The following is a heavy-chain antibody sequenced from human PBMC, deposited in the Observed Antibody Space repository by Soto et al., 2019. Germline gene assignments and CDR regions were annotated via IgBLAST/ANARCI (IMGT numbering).Heavy chain of an antibody. D-gene: IGHD6-19*01. Sequence: QVQLQQWGAGLLKPSETLSLTCAVDGGSFNSYYWSWIRQPPGKGLEWIAEINHRGSSNRNPALESRITISVDTSKNQFSLELNSVTAADTAVYYCARAGFSSGFYGTFDYWGQGTLVTVSS. V-gene: IGHV4-34*02. J-gene: IGHJ4*02. CDR1: GGSFNSYY. CDR3: ARAGFSSGFYGTFDY. CDR2: INHRGSS.